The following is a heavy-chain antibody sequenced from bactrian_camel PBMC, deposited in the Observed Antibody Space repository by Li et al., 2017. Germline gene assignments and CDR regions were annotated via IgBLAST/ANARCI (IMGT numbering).Heavy chain of an antibody. D-gene: IGHD6*01. CDR3: ARVRGVVAVGFVDY. Sequence: VQLVESGGDSVQPGGSLRLSCLASGFTFSSWYMIWVRQAPGKELEWVSAINNVGDTTYYADSVKGRFTASRDNAQNTVYPQMNSLKPDDTAVYSCARVRGVVAVGFVDYWGQGTQVTVS. CDR2: INNVGDTT. CDR1: GFTFSSWY. J-gene: IGHJ4*01. V-gene: IGHV3S40*01.